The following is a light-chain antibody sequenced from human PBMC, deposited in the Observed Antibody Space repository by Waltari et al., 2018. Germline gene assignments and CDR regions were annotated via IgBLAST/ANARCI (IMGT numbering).Light chain of an antibody. CDR2: GAS. CDR1: QRVSSN. J-gene: IGKJ2*01. Sequence: EIVMTQSPATLSVSPGERATLSCRASQRVSSNFAVYQQKPGQTPRRFIYGASTRATCIPARVSGSGSGTEFTLTISSLQSEDLAVYYCQQYNNWLLYTFGQGTKLEIK. V-gene: IGKV3D-15*01. CDR3: QQYNNWLLYT.